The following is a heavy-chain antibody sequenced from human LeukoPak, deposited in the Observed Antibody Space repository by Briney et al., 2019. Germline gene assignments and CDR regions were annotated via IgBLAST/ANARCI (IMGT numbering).Heavy chain of an antibody. CDR2: ITGSDSTI. V-gene: IGHV3-11*04. J-gene: IGHJ4*02. D-gene: IGHD6-13*01. CDR3: TSNLPGYSSSWPDY. Sequence: GGSLRLSCAASGFTFSDYYMSWIRQAPGKGLEWISYITGSDSTIYYADSVKGRFTISRDNAKNSLYLQMNNLRAEDSATYYCTSNLPGYSSSWPDYWGQGILVTVSS. CDR1: GFTFSDYY.